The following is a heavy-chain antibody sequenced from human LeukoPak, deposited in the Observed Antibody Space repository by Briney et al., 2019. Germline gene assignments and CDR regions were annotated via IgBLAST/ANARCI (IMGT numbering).Heavy chain of an antibody. CDR1: GGSFSGYY. CDR3: ARDGCSAGSCPEVPYYFDY. V-gene: IGHV4-34*01. CDR2: INHSGST. Sequence: SETLSLTCAVYGGSFSGYYWSWIRQPPGKGLEWIGGINHSGSTNYNPSLKSRVTISVDTSKNQFSLKLSSVTAEDTAVYYCARDGCSAGSCPEVPYYFDYWGQGTLVTVSS. J-gene: IGHJ4*02. D-gene: IGHD2-15*01.